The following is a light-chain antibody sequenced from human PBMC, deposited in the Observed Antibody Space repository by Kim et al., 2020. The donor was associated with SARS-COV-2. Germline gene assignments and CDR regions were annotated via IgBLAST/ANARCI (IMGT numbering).Light chain of an antibody. CDR1: QSVSSN. CDR3: QQYNNWPPGT. CDR2: GAS. Sequence: YPGERATLSCRASQSVSSNLAWYQQKPGQAPRLLIYGASTRATGIPARFSGSGSGTEFTLTISSLQSEDFAVYYCQQYNNWPPGTFGPGTKVDIK. J-gene: IGKJ3*01. V-gene: IGKV3D-15*01.